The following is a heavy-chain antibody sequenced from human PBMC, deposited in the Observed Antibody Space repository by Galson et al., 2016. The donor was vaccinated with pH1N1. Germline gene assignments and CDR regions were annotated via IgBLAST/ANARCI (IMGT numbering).Heavy chain of an antibody. J-gene: IGHJ4*02. Sequence: SLRLSCASYAFSVRNNFMTWVRQPPGKALEWVSTIYSDGSTNYGDFVKGRFTVSRDISESTVFLQLNSLRVDYTAVYYCARDKRRYFDSWGQGTLVTVSP. CDR2: IYSDGST. V-gene: IGHV3-53*01. CDR1: AFSVRNNF. CDR3: ARDKRRYFDS.